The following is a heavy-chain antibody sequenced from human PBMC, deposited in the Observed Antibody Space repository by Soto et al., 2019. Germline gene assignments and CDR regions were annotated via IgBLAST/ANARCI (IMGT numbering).Heavy chain of an antibody. D-gene: IGHD6-13*01. CDR1: GFTFSSYA. J-gene: IGHJ3*02. Sequence: EVQLLESGGGLVQPGGSLRLSCAASGFTFSSYAMSWVRQAPGKGLEWVSAISTSGTNTYYADSVEGRFTFSRDRSKNTLYLQMNSLRAEDTAVYFCARRDSSTYRAFDIWGQGTMVTVSS. V-gene: IGHV3-23*01. CDR2: ISTSGTNT. CDR3: ARRDSSTYRAFDI.